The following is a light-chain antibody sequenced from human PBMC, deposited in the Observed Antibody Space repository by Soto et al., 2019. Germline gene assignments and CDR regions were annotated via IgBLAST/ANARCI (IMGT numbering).Light chain of an antibody. J-gene: IGLJ1*01. CDR3: SSYAGSSNV. V-gene: IGLV2-8*01. CDR2: EVN. Sequence: LTQAPSASGSPGQSVAISCTGTSSDVGGYNYVSWYQQHPGKAPKLMIYEVNKRPSGVPDRFSGSKSGNTASLTVSGLQAEDEADYYCSSYAGSSNVFGTGTKVTVL. CDR1: SSDVGGYNY.